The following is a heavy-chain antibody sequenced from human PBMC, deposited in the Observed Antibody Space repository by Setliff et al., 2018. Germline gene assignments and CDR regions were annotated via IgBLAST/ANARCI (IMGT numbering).Heavy chain of an antibody. V-gene: IGHV3-74*01. J-gene: IGHJ4*02. CDR1: GFTFVNYW. D-gene: IGHD2-15*01. CDR2: VNSDGSST. CDR3: ARDLGSPNYY. Sequence: GGSLRLSCAASGFTFVNYWMHWVRQAPGKGLVWVSRVNSDGSSTIYADSVKGRFTISRDNAENTLYLQMNSLRAEDTAVYYCARDLGSPNYYWGQGTLVTVSS.